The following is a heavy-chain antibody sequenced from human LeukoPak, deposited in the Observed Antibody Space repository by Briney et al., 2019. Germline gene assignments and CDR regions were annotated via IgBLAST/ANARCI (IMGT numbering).Heavy chain of an antibody. D-gene: IGHD6-19*01. CDR2: INPNSGGI. Sequence: GASVKVSCKASGYTFTGYYMHWVRQAPGQGLEWMGWINPNSGGIIYAQKFQGRVTLTRDTSISTAYMEFSRLKSDDTAIYYCARGPTPRSTDWYSSGSTTPYDYWGQGSLVTVSS. CDR3: ARGPTPRSTDWYSSGSTTPYDY. V-gene: IGHV1-2*02. J-gene: IGHJ4*02. CDR1: GYTFTGYY.